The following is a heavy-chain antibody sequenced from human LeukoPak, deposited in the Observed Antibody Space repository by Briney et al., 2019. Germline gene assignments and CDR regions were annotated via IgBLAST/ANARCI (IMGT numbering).Heavy chain of an antibody. V-gene: IGHV4-34*01. D-gene: IGHD6-13*01. CDR2: INHSGST. Sequence: SETLSLTCAVYGGSFSGYYWSWIRQPPGKGLEWIGEINHSGSTNYNPSLKSRVTISVDTSKNQFSLKLSSVTAADTAVYYCARGGIAAAHDAFDIWGQGTMVTVSS. CDR3: ARGGIAAAHDAFDI. CDR1: GGSFSGYY. J-gene: IGHJ3*02.